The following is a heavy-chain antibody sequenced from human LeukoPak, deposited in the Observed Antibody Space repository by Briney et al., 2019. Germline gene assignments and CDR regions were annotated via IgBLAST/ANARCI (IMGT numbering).Heavy chain of an antibody. D-gene: IGHD1-7*01. CDR2: INGDGSST. J-gene: IGHJ4*02. V-gene: IGHV3-74*01. CDR1: GFTFSSYW. Sequence: GGSLRLPCAASGFTFSSYWMHWVRQTPGKGLVWVSRINGDGSSTSYADSVKGRFTLSRDNAKNKLYLQMNSLRAEDTAVYYCAVGTKPLSYHFFDYWGQGALVTVSS. CDR3: AVGTKPLSYHFFDY.